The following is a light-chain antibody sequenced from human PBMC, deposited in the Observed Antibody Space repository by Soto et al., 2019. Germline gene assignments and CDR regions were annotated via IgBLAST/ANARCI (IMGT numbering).Light chain of an antibody. Sequence: DIQMTQSPSSLSASVGDRVTITCRASQDVSRYVAWYQQKPGKVPQLLIYAASTLHSGVPSRFSGSGSGTDFTLTISSLHPEDVATYYCHKYDGAPLTFGQGTKVEI. J-gene: IGKJ1*01. CDR2: AAS. V-gene: IGKV1-27*01. CDR1: QDVSRY. CDR3: HKYDGAPLT.